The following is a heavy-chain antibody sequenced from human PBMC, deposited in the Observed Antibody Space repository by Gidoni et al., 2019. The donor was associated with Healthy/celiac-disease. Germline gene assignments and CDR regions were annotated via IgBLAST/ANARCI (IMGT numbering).Heavy chain of an antibody. CDR1: GGPISSSGYY. CDR2: IYYSGSP. V-gene: IGHV4-39*01. CDR3: ARHIEAARNRDSDY. Sequence: QLQLQESGPGLVKPSETLSLPCTVSGGPISSSGYYWGWIRQPPGKGLECIGSIYYSGSPYYNPSLKSRVTISVDTSKNQFSLRLSSVTAADTAVYYCARHIEAARNRDSDYWGQGTLVTVSS. D-gene: IGHD6-13*01. J-gene: IGHJ4*02.